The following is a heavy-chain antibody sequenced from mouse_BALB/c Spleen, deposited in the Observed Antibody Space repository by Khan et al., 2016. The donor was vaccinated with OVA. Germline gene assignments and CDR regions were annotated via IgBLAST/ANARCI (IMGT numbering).Heavy chain of an antibody. CDR2: IDPSSDYT. V-gene: IGHV1-4*01. J-gene: IGHJ3*01. D-gene: IGHD1-1*01. CDR3: ARYYYVYTYGFAY. Sequence: QVQLQQPGAELARPGASVKMSCKASGYTFTDYTMHWVKQRPGQGLEWIGYIDPSSDYTNYNQNFKDMATLTADKSSSAAYMQLNSLTSEDSAVYYCARYYYVYTYGFAYWGQGTLVTVSA. CDR1: GYTFTDYT.